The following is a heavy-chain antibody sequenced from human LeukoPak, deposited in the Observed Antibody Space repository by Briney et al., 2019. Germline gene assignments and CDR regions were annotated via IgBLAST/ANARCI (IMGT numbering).Heavy chain of an antibody. D-gene: IGHD3-16*02. CDR3: ARTSMITFGGVIVIPFDY. V-gene: IGHV3-11*04. CDR2: ISSSGSTI. CDR1: GFTFSDYY. Sequence: PGGSLRLSCAASGFTFSDYYMSWIRQAPGKGLEWVSYISSSGSTIYYADSVKGRFTISRDNAKNSLYLQMNSLRAEDTAVYYCARTSMITFGGVIVIPFDYWGQGTLVTVSS. J-gene: IGHJ4*02.